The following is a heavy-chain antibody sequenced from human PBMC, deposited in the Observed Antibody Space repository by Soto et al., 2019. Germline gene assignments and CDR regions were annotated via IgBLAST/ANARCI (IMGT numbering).Heavy chain of an antibody. J-gene: IGHJ4*02. D-gene: IGHD2-15*01. V-gene: IGHV2-26*01. CDR3: ARISRYCSGGSCYFVFDY. CDR2: ISSNDEK. Sequence: VSGPTLVNPTETLTLTCTVSGFSLSNARMGVSWIRQPPGKALEWLAHISSNDEKSYSTSLKSRLTISKDTSKSQVVLTMTNMDPVDTATYYCARISRYCSGGSCYFVFDYWGQGTLVTVSS. CDR1: GFSLSNARMG.